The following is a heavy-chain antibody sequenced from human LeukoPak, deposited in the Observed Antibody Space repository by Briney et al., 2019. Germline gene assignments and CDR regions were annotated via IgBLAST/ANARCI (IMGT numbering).Heavy chain of an antibody. V-gene: IGHV4-30-4*01. Sequence: SQTLSLTCTVSGGSISSGDYYWSWIRQPPGKGLEWIGYIYYSGSTDSNPSLKSRVTISVDTSKNQFSLKLRSVTAADTAVYYCARRPRNDILTGTPFDYWGQGILVTVSS. CDR3: ARRPRNDILTGTPFDY. D-gene: IGHD3-9*01. CDR1: GGSISSGDYY. CDR2: IYYSGST. J-gene: IGHJ4*02.